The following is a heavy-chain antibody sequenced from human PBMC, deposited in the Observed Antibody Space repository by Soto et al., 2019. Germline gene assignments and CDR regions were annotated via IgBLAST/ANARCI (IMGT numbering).Heavy chain of an antibody. J-gene: IGHJ4*02. V-gene: IGHV3-23*01. CDR3: AKERSSGWSFDY. D-gene: IGHD6-19*01. Sequence: PGGSLRLSYAASGFTFSTYAMNWVLQAPGKGLEWVSGISGSGDSTYYADSVKGRFTVSRDNSKNTLYLQMNSLRAEDTAVFYCAKERSSGWSFDYWGQGTLVTVSS. CDR2: ISGSGDST. CDR1: GFTFSTYA.